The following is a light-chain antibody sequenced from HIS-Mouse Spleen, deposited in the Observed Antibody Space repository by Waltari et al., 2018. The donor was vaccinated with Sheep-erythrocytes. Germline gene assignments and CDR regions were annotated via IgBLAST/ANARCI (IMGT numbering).Light chain of an antibody. CDR3: CSYAGSSTPWV. CDR2: EGS. CDR1: SSDVGSYNL. Sequence: QSALTQPASVSGSPGQSITIPCTGTSSDVGSYNLVSWYQQHPGKAPNPMIYEGSKRPSGVSNRFSGSKSGNTASLTISGLQAEDEADYYCCSYAGSSTPWVFGGGTKLTVL. J-gene: IGLJ3*02. V-gene: IGLV2-23*01.